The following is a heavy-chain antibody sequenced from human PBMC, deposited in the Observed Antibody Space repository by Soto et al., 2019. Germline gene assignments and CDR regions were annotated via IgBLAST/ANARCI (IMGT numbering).Heavy chain of an antibody. CDR3: AREDIVVVPAALTLNWFDP. Sequence: PGGSLRLSCAASGFTFSSYAMHWVRQAPGKGLEWVAVISYDGSNKYYADSVKGRFTISRDNSKNTLYLQMNSLRAEDTAVYYCAREDIVVVPAALTLNWFDPWGPGTLVTVSS. CDR2: ISYDGSNK. J-gene: IGHJ5*02. CDR1: GFTFSSYA. V-gene: IGHV3-30-3*01. D-gene: IGHD2-2*01.